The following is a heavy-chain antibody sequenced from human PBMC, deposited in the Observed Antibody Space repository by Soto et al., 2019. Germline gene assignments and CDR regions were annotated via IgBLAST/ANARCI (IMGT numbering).Heavy chain of an antibody. V-gene: IGHV3-15*07. CDR2: IKSKTDGGTT. Sequence: GGSLRLSCAASGFTFSNAWMNWVRQAPGKGLEWVGRIKSKTDGGTTDYAAPVKGRFTISRDDSKNTLYLQMNSLKTEDTAVYYCCVNDYYDSSGYYSSPRDFDYWGQGTLVTVSS. J-gene: IGHJ4*02. CDR1: GFTFSNAW. D-gene: IGHD3-22*01. CDR3: CVNDYYDSSGYYSSPRDFDY.